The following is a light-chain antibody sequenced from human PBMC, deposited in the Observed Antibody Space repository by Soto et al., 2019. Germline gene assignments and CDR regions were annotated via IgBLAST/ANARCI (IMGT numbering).Light chain of an antibody. CDR3: QQCDNSPRT. V-gene: IGKV3-20*01. Sequence: EIVLRHSPGTLSLSPGERATLSCRASQSVSSSYLAWYQQKPGQAPRLLIYGASTRATGIPARFSGSGSGTEFTLTISSLESEDFAVYYCQQCDNSPRTFGGGTKVDIK. CDR1: QSVSSSY. J-gene: IGKJ4*01. CDR2: GAS.